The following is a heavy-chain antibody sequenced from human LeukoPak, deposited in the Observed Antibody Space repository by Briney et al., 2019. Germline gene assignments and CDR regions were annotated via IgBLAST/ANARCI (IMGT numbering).Heavy chain of an antibody. CDR3: ARTTEGYCSSTRCYGFSYYYYMDV. Sequence: PSETLSLICTVSGGSISSSSYYWGWIRQPPGKGLEWIGYIYYSGSTNYNPSLKSRVTISVDMSKNQFSLKLSSVTAADTAVYYCARTTEGYCSSTRCYGFSYYYYMDVWGKGTTVTISS. D-gene: IGHD2-2*01. V-gene: IGHV4-61*05. CDR2: IYYSGST. J-gene: IGHJ6*03. CDR1: GGSISSSSYY.